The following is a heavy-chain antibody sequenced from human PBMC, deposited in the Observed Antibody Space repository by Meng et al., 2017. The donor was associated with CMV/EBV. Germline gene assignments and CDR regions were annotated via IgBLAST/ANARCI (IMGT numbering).Heavy chain of an antibody. CDR1: GYTFTSYG. Sequence: ASVKVSCKASGYTFTSYGISWVRQAPGQGLEWMGWISAYNGNTNYAQKLQGRVTMTTDTSTSTAYMELRSLRSDDTAVYYCASGRLELGYYYYYGMDVWGQGTTVTVSS. J-gene: IGHJ6*02. D-gene: IGHD1-7*01. CDR2: ISAYNGNT. CDR3: ASGRLELGYYYYYGMDV. V-gene: IGHV1-18*01.